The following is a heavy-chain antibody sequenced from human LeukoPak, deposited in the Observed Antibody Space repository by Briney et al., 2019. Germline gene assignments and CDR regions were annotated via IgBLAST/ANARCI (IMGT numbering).Heavy chain of an antibody. V-gene: IGHV3-53*01. CDR2: IYIAGNT. CDR3: AREFHP. J-gene: IGHJ5*02. Sequence: GGSLRLSCAASGFTVSSNYMSWVRQAPGKGLEWVSVIYIAGNTYYAGSVKGRFTISRDNSKNTLYLQMNSLRAEDTAVYYCAREFHPWGQGTLVSVSS. CDR1: GFTVSSNY.